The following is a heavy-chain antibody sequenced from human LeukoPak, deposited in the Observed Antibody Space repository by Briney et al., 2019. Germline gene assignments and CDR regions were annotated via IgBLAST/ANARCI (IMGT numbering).Heavy chain of an antibody. CDR3: AKSDWFDP. J-gene: IGHJ5*02. CDR2: IKGDGSST. CDR1: GFTFSGYW. V-gene: IGHV3-74*01. Sequence: GGSLRLSSVASGFTFSGYWMHWVRQAPGKGLEWVSRIKGDGSSTSYADSVKGRFTISRDNAKNTLYLQMNSLRAEDAAVYYCAKSDWFDPWGQGTLVTVSS.